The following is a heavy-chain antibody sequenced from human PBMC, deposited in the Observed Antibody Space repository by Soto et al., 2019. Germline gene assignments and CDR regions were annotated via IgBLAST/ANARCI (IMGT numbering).Heavy chain of an antibody. Sequence: ASVKVSCKASGYTFTSYAMHWVRQAPGQRLDWMGWINAGNGNTKYSQKFQGRVTITRDTSASTAYMELSSLRSEDRAVYYCARGPHLAYCGGDCYRFFQHWGQGTLVTVSS. CDR3: ARGPHLAYCGGDCYRFFQH. D-gene: IGHD2-21*02. V-gene: IGHV1-3*01. CDR1: GYTFTSYA. J-gene: IGHJ1*01. CDR2: INAGNGNT.